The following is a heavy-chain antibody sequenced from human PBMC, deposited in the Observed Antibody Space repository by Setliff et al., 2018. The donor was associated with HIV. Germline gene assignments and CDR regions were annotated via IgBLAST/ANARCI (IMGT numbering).Heavy chain of an antibody. CDR1: GGTFSSYA. CDR2: IIPIFGTA. V-gene: IGHV1-69*05. CDR3: ARDRVPKRGYTYREPDFDS. D-gene: IGHD5-12*01. Sequence: SVKVSCKASGGTFSSYAISWVRQAPGQGLEWMGGIIPIFGTANYAQKFQGRVTITRDTSANTGYMELSGLRSEDTAVYYCARDRVPKRGYTYREPDFDSWGQGTLVTVSS. J-gene: IGHJ5*01.